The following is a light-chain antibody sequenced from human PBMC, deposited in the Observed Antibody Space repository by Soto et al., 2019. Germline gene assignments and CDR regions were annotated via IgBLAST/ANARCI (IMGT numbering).Light chain of an antibody. CDR3: QQRSNWPIT. V-gene: IGKV3-11*01. Sequence: EIVLTQSPATLSLSPGEIATLSCSASQSISSHLAWYQQKRGQAPRLLIYDTSNRATGIPARFSGSGSGTDFTLTISSLEPEDFAVYYCQQRSNWPITFGQGTRLEIK. CDR2: DTS. J-gene: IGKJ5*01. CDR1: QSISSH.